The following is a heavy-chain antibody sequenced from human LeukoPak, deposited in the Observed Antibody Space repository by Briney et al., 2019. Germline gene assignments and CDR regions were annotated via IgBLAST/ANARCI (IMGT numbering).Heavy chain of an antibody. CDR3: ARRLRAESDASPDNWIGP. V-gene: IGHV4-59*08. CDR2: IYYSGST. Sequence: SETLSLTCTVSGGSISSYYWSWIRQPPGKGLEWIGYIYYSGSTNYNPSLKSRVTISVDTSKNQFSLTLHSVTAADTAVYYCARRLRAESDASPDNWIGPWGQGALVTVSS. D-gene: IGHD3-16*01. CDR1: GGSISSYY. J-gene: IGHJ5*02.